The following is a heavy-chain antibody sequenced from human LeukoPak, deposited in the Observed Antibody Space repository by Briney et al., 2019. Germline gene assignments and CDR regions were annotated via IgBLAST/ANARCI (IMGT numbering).Heavy chain of an antibody. D-gene: IGHD3-9*01. CDR3: ARDHFDWLGKFDP. CDR1: GGSISSSSYY. V-gene: IGHV4-39*07. CDR2: IYYSGST. J-gene: IGHJ5*02. Sequence: SETLSLTCTVSGGSISSSSYYWGWIRQPPGKGLEWIGSIYYSGSTYYNPSLKSRVTISVDTSKNQFSLKLSSVTAADTAVYYCARDHFDWLGKFDPWGQGTLATVSS.